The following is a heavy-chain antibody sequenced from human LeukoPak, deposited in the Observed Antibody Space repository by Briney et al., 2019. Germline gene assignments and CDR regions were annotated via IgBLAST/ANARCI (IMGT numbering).Heavy chain of an antibody. CDR1: GFTFSSSA. CDR2: ISSSSSYI. V-gene: IGHV3-21*01. J-gene: IGHJ6*02. D-gene: IGHD6-13*01. Sequence: GGSLRLSCAASGFTFSSSAMSWVRQAPGKGLEWVSSISSSSSYIYYADSVKGRFTISRDNAKNSLYLQMNSLRAEDTAVYYCARDADSSSWSMYYYYGMDVWGQGTTVIVSS. CDR3: ARDADSSSWSMYYYYGMDV.